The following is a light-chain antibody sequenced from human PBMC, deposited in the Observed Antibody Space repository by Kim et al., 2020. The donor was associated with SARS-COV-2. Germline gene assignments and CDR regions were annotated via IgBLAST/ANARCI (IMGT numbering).Light chain of an antibody. CDR2: AVS. CDR1: SSELGDYKY. J-gene: IGLJ3*02. Sequence: SITRSWGGSSSELGDYKYVSWYQQHPGKAPKLIISAVSDRPSGISKRFSGSKSGNTASLTISRLQAEDEADYYCSSYTRSGTLYVVFGGGTQLTVL. V-gene: IGLV2-14*04. CDR3: SSYTRSGTLYVV.